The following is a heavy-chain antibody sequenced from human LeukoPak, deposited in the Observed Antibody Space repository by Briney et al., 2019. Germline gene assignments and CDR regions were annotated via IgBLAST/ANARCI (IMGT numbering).Heavy chain of an antibody. CDR2: IRGKAYGGTT. J-gene: IGHJ4*02. CDR1: GITFGDYA. D-gene: IGHD6-13*01. CDR3: SCSSWYANTKLDY. V-gene: IGHV3-49*04. Sequence: PGRTLRLSCSASGITFGDYAMSWVRQAPGKGLEWVGFIRGKAYGGTTEYAASVKGRFTISRDDAKSIAFLQINSLKTEDTAVYYCSCSSWYANTKLDYWGQGTLVTVSS.